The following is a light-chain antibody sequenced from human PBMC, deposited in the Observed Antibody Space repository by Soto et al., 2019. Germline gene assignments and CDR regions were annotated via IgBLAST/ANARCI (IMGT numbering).Light chain of an antibody. CDR1: SSDVGGYNY. V-gene: IGLV2-14*01. CDR3: SSYTSTSSNFV. CDR2: EVS. J-gene: IGLJ1*01. Sequence: QSVLTQPASVSGSPGQSLTISCTGSSSDVGGYNYVSWYQQHPGKAPQLMIYEVSNRPSGVSNRFSGSKSGNTASLTISGLQTEDEADYYCSSYTSTSSNFVFGGGTKVTVL.